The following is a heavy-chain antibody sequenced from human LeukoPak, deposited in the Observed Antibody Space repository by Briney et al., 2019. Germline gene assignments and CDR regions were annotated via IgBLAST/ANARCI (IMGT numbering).Heavy chain of an antibody. CDR3: ARLGMVAPTWEGAYFDY. CDR2: VYYGEST. V-gene: IGHV4-39*07. D-gene: IGHD1-26*01. J-gene: IGHJ4*02. CDR1: GASISGSSYS. Sequence: SETLSLTCTVSGASISGSSYSWGWIRQPPGEGLEWIGCVYYGESTNYNPSLKSRVTISVDTSKNQFSLKLSSVTAADTALYYCARLGMVAPTWEGAYFDYWGQGTLVTVSS.